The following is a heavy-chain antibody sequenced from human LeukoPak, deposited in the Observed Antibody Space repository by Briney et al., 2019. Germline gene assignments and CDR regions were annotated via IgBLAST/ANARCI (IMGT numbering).Heavy chain of an antibody. CDR1: GGSISSYY. J-gene: IGHJ4*02. CDR3: ARRGGSGRAFDY. V-gene: IGHV4-59*08. CDR2: VDYSGST. Sequence: SETLSLTCNVFGGSISSYYWNWIRQPPGKGLEWIGYVDYSGSTNYNPSLKRRVTILVDTSKNQFSLKLTSVTAADTAMYYCARRGGSGRAFDYWGQGILVTVSS. D-gene: IGHD6-19*01.